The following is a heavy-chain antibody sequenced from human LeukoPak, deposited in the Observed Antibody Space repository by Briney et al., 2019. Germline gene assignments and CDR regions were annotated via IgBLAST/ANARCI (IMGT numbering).Heavy chain of an antibody. CDR3: AKDVSYYYGSGSYSDY. V-gene: IGHV3-23*01. J-gene: IGHJ4*02. CDR1: GFTFSSYG. D-gene: IGHD3-10*01. Sequence: GGSLRLSCAASGFTFSSYGMSWVRQAPGKGLEWVSAISGSGGSTYYADSVKGRFTISRDNSKNTLYLQMNSLRAEDTAVYYCAKDVSYYYGSGSYSDYWGQGTLVTVSS. CDR2: ISGSGGST.